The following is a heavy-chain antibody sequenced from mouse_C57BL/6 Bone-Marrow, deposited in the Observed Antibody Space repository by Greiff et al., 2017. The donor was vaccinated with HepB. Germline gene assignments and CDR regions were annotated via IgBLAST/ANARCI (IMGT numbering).Heavy chain of an antibody. CDR1: GYTFTSYG. D-gene: IGHD2-2*01. CDR2: IYPRSGNT. Sequence: VQLQQSGAELARPGASVKLSCKASGYTFTSYGISWVKLKTGQGLEWIGEIYPRSGNTYYNEKFMGKSTLTADKSSSTAYMELRSLTSEDSAVYFCARGGIGYAPAYWGQGTLVTVSA. V-gene: IGHV1-81*01. CDR3: ARGGIGYAPAY. J-gene: IGHJ3*01.